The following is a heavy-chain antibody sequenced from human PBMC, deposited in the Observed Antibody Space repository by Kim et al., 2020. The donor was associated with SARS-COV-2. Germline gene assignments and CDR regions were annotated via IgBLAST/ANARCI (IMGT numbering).Heavy chain of an antibody. Sequence: ASVKVSCKASGYIFTGYYMHWVRQAPGQGLEWMGRINPNSGGTNYAQKFQGRVTMTRDTSISTAYMELSRLRSDDTAVYYCARGHYYYDSSGYLSYDYWGQETLVTVSS. D-gene: IGHD3-22*01. V-gene: IGHV1-2*06. J-gene: IGHJ4*01. CDR2: INPNSGGT. CDR1: GYIFTGYY. CDR3: ARGHYYYDSSGYLSYDY.